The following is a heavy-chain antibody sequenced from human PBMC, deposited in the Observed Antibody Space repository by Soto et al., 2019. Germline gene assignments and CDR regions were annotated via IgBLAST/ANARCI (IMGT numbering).Heavy chain of an antibody. CDR3: AKDWQQLGTYYYGMDV. D-gene: IGHD6-13*01. CDR2: ISYDGSNK. CDR1: GFTFSSYG. V-gene: IGHV3-30*18. J-gene: IGHJ6*02. Sequence: PGGSLRLSCAASGFTFSSYGMHWVRQAPGKGLEWVAVISYDGSNKYYADSVKGRFTISRDNSKNTLYLQMNSLRAEDTAVYYCAKDWQQLGTYYYGMDVGGQGTTVTVSS.